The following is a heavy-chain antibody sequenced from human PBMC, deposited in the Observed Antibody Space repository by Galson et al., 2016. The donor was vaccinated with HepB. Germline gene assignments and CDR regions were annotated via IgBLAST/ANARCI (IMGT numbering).Heavy chain of an antibody. Sequence: SLRLSCAASGFSFSTYSMNWVRQAPGKGLEWVSFISSSSTYIDYADSVKGRVTISRDNAKNSLYLKLNRLRAEDTAVYYCAGELSLYDTGPYFSPHEYWGQGTLVTVSS. CDR3: AGELSLYDTGPYFSPHEY. CDR1: GFSFSTYS. D-gene: IGHD3-22*01. CDR2: ISSSSTYI. V-gene: IGHV3-21*01. J-gene: IGHJ4*02.